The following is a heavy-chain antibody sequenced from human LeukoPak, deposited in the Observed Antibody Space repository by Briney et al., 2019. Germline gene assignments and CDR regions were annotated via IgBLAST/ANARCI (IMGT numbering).Heavy chain of an antibody. CDR1: GYTFTGNY. CDR3: ARGDRSSSILEGAFDI. CDR2: INPNSGGT. V-gene: IGHV1-2*02. D-gene: IGHD6-6*01. Sequence: GASVKVSCKASGYTFTGNYIHWVRQAPGQGLEWMEWINPNSGGTKFAQKFQGRATMTRDTSISTAYMDLSRLTSDDTAVYYCARGDRSSSILEGAFDIWGQGTLVTVSS. J-gene: IGHJ3*02.